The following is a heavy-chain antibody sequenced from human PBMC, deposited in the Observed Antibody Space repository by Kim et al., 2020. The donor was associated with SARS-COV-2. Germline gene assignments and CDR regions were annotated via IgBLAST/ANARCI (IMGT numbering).Heavy chain of an antibody. Sequence: GESLKISCKGSGYSFTSYWISWVRQMPGKGLEWMGRIDPSDSYTNYSPSFQGHVTISADKSISTAYLQWSSLKASDTAMYYCAVGGAPSIAAAGYYYYGMDVWGQGTTVTVSS. CDR3: AVGGAPSIAAAGYYYYGMDV. D-gene: IGHD6-13*01. J-gene: IGHJ6*02. V-gene: IGHV5-10-1*01. CDR2: IDPSDSYT. CDR1: GYSFTSYW.